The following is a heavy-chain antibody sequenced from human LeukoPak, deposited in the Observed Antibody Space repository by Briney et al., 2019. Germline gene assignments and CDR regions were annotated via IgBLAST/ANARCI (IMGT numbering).Heavy chain of an antibody. J-gene: IGHJ3*02. CDR1: HGSNSSNY. Sequence: SETLSLTCTVSHGSNSSNYWSWIRQPPGKGLEWIAYVYYSGSTNYNPSLKSRVTISVDTSKSQFSLKLRSVTAADTAVYYCARGLFCGGDCYPDAFDIWGPGTMVTVSS. CDR2: VYYSGST. V-gene: IGHV4-59*01. D-gene: IGHD2-21*02. CDR3: ARGLFCGGDCYPDAFDI.